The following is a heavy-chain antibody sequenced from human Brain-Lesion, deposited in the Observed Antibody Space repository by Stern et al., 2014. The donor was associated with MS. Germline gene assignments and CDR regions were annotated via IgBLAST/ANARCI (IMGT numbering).Heavy chain of an antibody. CDR2: FDPEDGET. J-gene: IGHJ4*02. D-gene: IGHD1-26*01. V-gene: IGHV1-24*01. CDR1: GYTLTELS. Sequence: VPLVESGAEVKKPGASVKVSCKVSGYTLTELSMHWVRQAPRKGVAWMGGFDPEDGETLSAQKFQGRVNMIQETYTDPAYTELSSLISEDTAVYYCATLSPGAGGNFYRHFDYWGQGTLVTVSS. CDR3: ATLSPGAGGNFYRHFDY.